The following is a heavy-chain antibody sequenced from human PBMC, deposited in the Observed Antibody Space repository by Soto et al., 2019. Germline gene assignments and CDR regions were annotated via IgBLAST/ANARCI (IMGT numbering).Heavy chain of an antibody. CDR1: GGTFSSYA. D-gene: IGHD3-3*01. CDR2: IIPIFGTA. CDR3: ASRLTIFGVVTPFDY. Sequence: QVQLVQSGAEVKKPGSSVKVSCNASGGTFSSYAISWVRQAPGQGLEWMGGIIPIFGTANYAQKFQGRVTITADESTSTAYMELSSLRSEDTAVYYCASRLTIFGVVTPFDYWGQGTLVTVSS. V-gene: IGHV1-69*01. J-gene: IGHJ4*02.